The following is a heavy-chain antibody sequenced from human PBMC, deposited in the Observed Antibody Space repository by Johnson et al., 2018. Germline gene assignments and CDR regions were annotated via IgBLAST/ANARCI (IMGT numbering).Heavy chain of an antibody. D-gene: IGHD3-10*01. CDR3: ARDPYFGGAFDI. V-gene: IGHV3-7*01. CDR2: IKPDGSEK. J-gene: IGHJ3*02. Sequence: EVQLVESGGGLVQPGGSLRLSCTASGLTFSNYWMRWVRQAPGKGLEWVAYIKPDGSEKSYVDSVKGRFTIFRDNAKNSLYLQMDSLRAEDTAVYYCARDPYFGGAFDIWGQGTMVTVSS. CDR1: GLTFSNYW.